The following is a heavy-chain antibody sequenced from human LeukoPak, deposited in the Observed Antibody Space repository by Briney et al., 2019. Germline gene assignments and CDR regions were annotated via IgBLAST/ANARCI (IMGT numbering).Heavy chain of an antibody. D-gene: IGHD6-13*01. Sequence: GASVKVSCKASGGTFSSYAISWVRQATGQGLEWMGRIIPIFGTANYAQKFQGRVTITADKSTSTAYMELSSLRSEDTAVYYCARGIPAAGTGFDYWGQGTLVTVSS. J-gene: IGHJ4*02. CDR1: GGTFSSYA. CDR2: IIPIFGTA. V-gene: IGHV1-69*06. CDR3: ARGIPAAGTGFDY.